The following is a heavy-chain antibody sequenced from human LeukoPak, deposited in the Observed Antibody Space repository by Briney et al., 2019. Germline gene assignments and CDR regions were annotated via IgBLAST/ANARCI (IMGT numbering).Heavy chain of an antibody. J-gene: IGHJ4*02. Sequence: SETLSLTCTVSGGSISSYYWSWIRQPAGKGLEWIGRIYTSGSTTYNPSLTSRATISVDTSKNQFPLKLSSVTAADTAVYYCAREGGYSYFDYWGQGTLVTVSS. CDR1: GGSISSYY. CDR2: IYTSGST. CDR3: AREGGYSYFDY. D-gene: IGHD5-18*01. V-gene: IGHV4-4*07.